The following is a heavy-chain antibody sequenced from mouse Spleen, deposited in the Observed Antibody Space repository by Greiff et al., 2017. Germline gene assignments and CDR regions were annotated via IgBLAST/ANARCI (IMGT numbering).Heavy chain of an antibody. V-gene: IGHV1-42*01. CDR3: ARRLRDY. J-gene: IGHJ2*01. D-gene: IGHD3-2*02. CDR1: GYSFTGYY. Sequence: VKLMESGPELVKPGASVKISCKASGYSFTGYYMNWVKQSPEKSLEWIGEINPSTGGTTYNQKFKAKATLTVDKSSSTAYMQLKSLTSEDSAVYYCARRLRDYWGQGTTLTVSS. CDR2: INPSTGGT.